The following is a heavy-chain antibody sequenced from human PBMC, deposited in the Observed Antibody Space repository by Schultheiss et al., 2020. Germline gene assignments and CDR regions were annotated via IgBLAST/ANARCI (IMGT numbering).Heavy chain of an antibody. Sequence: SETLSLTCAVYGGSFSGYYWSWIRQPPGKGLEWIGSIYYSGSTYYNPSLKSRVTISVDTSKNQFSLKLSSVTAADTAVYYCARSSTTVTNEYYFDYWGQGTLVTVSS. J-gene: IGHJ4*02. D-gene: IGHD4-17*01. CDR3: ARSSTTVTNEYYFDY. CDR2: IYYSGST. V-gene: IGHV4-34*01. CDR1: GGSFSGYY.